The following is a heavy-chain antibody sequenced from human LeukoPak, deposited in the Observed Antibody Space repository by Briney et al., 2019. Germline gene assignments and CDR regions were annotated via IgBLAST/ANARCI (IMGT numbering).Heavy chain of an antibody. CDR2: ISGSGGIT. Sequence: GGSLRLSCAASGFTFNKYAMSWVRQAPGKGLGWVSGISGSGGITEYADSVKGRFTISSDTSKSTLYLQMNSLRAEDTAVYYCAKSDCSVISCYVLDYWGQGTLVTVSS. V-gene: IGHV3-23*01. CDR1: GFTFNKYA. CDR3: AKSDCSVISCYVLDY. J-gene: IGHJ4*02. D-gene: IGHD2-15*01.